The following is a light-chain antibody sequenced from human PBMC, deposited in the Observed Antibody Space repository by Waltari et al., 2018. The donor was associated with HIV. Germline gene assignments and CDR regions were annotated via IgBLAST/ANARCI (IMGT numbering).Light chain of an antibody. CDR2: RNN. J-gene: IGLJ2*01. V-gene: IGLV1-47*01. CDR3: AAWGNSLSLL. CDR1: SSNIGSNY. Sequence: QSVLTQPPSASGTPGQRVAITCSGSSSNIGSNYVYWYQQLPGTAPKLLLYRNNQRPSGVPDRFSGSKSGTSASLAISGLRSEDEADYYCAAWGNSLSLLFGGGTKLTVL.